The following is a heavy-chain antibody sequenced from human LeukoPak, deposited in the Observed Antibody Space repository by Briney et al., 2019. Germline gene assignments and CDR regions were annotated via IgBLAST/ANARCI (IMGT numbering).Heavy chain of an antibody. CDR3: ARDRESSSWFDY. CDR2: ISSSSSYI. V-gene: IGHV3-21*01. D-gene: IGHD6-13*01. J-gene: IGHJ4*02. Sequence: GGPLRLSCAASGFTFSTYSMNWVRQAPGKGLEWVSSISSSSSYIYYADSVKGRFTISRDNAKNSLYLQMNSLRAEDTAVYYCARDRESSSWFDYWGQRTLVTVSS. CDR1: GFTFSTYS.